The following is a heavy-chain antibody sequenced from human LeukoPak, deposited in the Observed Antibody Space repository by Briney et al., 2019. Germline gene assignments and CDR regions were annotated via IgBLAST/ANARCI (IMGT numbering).Heavy chain of an antibody. Sequence: TGGSLRLPCAASGFTFSSYGMNWVRQAPGKGLEWVSAISGSGGSTYYADSVKGRFTISRDNSKNTLYLQMNSLRAEDTAVYYCAKLRHPLQKPFYGSGSYRDYWGQGTLVTVSS. J-gene: IGHJ4*02. CDR1: GFTFSSYG. D-gene: IGHD3-10*01. V-gene: IGHV3-23*01. CDR3: AKLRHPLQKPFYGSGSYRDY. CDR2: ISGSGGST.